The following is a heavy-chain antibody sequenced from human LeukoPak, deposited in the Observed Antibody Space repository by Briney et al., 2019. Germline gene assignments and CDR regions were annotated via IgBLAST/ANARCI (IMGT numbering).Heavy chain of an antibody. D-gene: IGHD3-3*01. CDR1: GFTFSDYW. CDR2: IKLDGSEK. V-gene: IGHV3-7*01. CDR3: ARAPREWLLGYYFDY. Sequence: QAGGSLRLSCAASGFTFSDYWMSWVRKAPGKGLEWVANIKLDGSEKYYVESVKGRFTISRDNAKNSLYLQMNSLRAEDTAVYYCARAPREWLLGYYFDYWGQGTLVTVSS. J-gene: IGHJ4*02.